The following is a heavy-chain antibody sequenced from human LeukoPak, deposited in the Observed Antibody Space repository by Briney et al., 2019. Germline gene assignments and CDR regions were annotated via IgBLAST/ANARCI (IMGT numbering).Heavy chain of an antibody. Sequence: AGGSLRLSCAASGFTFSSYWMHWVRQAPGKGLVWVSRINTDGSSTSYADSVKGRFTISRDNAKNTLYLQMNSLRAEDTAVYYCAKPFGRYYYDSSPDYWGQGTLVTVSS. D-gene: IGHD3-22*01. CDR2: INTDGSST. J-gene: IGHJ4*02. CDR3: AKPFGRYYYDSSPDY. CDR1: GFTFSSYW. V-gene: IGHV3-74*01.